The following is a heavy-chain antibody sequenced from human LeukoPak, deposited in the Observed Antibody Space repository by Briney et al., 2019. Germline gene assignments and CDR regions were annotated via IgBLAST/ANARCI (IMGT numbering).Heavy chain of an antibody. Sequence: SETLSLTCTVSGGSISSYYWSWIRQPPGNGLEWIGYIYYGGSTNYDPPLKSRVTISADTSKNQLSLKLSSVTAADTAVYYCARLRFAGQLEHYIAYWGQGTLVTVSS. CDR1: GGSISSYY. V-gene: IGHV4-59*08. D-gene: IGHD6-13*01. CDR3: ARLRFAGQLEHYIAY. CDR2: IYYGGST. J-gene: IGHJ4*02.